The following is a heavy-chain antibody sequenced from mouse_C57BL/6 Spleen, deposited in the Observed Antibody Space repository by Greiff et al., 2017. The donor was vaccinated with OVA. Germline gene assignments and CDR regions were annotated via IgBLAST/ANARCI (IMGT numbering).Heavy chain of an antibody. CDR1: GYAFSSSW. J-gene: IGHJ2*01. Sequence: QVQLQQSGPELVKPGASVKISCKASGYAFSSSWMNWVKQRPGKGLEWIGRIYPGDGDTNYNGKFKGKATLTADKSSSTAYMQLSSLTSEDSAVYFCARWSTTVVYFDYWGQGTTLTVSS. CDR3: ARWSTTVVYFDY. V-gene: IGHV1-82*01. D-gene: IGHD1-1*01. CDR2: IYPGDGDT.